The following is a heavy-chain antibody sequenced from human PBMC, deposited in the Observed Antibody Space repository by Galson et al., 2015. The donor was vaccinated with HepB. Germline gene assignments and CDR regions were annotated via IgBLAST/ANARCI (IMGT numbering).Heavy chain of an antibody. CDR3: ARAHGIAVAGDGMDV. J-gene: IGHJ6*02. CDR2: ISYDGSNK. D-gene: IGHD6-19*01. Sequence: SLRLSCAASGFTFSSYAMHWVRQAPGKGLEWVAVISYDGSNKYYADSVKGRFTISRDNSKNTLYLQMNSLRAEDTAVYYCARAHGIAVAGDGMDVWGQGTTVTVSS. V-gene: IGHV3-30-3*01. CDR1: GFTFSSYA.